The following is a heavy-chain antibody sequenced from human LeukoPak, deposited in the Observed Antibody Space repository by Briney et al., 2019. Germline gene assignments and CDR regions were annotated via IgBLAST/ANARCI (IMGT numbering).Heavy chain of an antibody. V-gene: IGHV4-4*07. J-gene: IGHJ4*02. Sequence: SETLSLTCTVSGGSISSYYWSWIRQPAGKGLEWIGRIYTSGSTNYNPSLKSRVTISVDTSKNQFSLKLSSVTAADTAVYYCARGGSLDIVVVPAAMPAATMYCGGDCFDYWGQGTLVTVS. CDR2: IYTSGST. CDR3: ARGGSLDIVVVPAAMPAATMYCGGDCFDY. D-gene: IGHD2-2*03. CDR1: GGSISSYY.